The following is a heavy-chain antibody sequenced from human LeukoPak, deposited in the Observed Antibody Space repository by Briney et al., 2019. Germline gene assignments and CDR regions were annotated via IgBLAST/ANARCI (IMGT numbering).Heavy chain of an antibody. V-gene: IGHV1-8*03. CDR3: ARVNGIRITGTKYYYYYGMDV. CDR2: MNPNSGNT. D-gene: IGHD1-20*01. J-gene: IGHJ6*02. CDR1: GYTFTSYD. Sequence: WASVKVSCKASGYTFTSYDINWVRQATGQGLEWMGWMNPNSGNTGYAQKFQGRVTITRNTSISTAYMELSSLRSEDTAVYYCARVNGIRITGTKYYYYYGMDVWGQGTTVTVSS.